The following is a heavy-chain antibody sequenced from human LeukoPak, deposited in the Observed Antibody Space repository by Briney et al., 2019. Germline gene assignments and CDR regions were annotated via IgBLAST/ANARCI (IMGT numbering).Heavy chain of an antibody. CDR2: ISGSGGST. D-gene: IGHD1-26*01. J-gene: IGHJ4*02. V-gene: IGHV3-23*01. CDR1: GFTFSSYA. CDR3: ALLGRELTLDY. Sequence: GVSLRLSCAASGFTFSSYARSWVRQAPGKGLEWVSAISGSGGSTYYADSVKGRFTISRDNSKNTLYLQMNSLRAEDTAVYYCALLGRELTLDYWGQGTLVTVSS.